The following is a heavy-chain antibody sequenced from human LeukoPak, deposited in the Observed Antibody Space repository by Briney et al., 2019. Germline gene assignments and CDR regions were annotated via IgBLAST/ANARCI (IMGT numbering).Heavy chain of an antibody. CDR1: GFTFSSYG. J-gene: IGHJ4*02. CDR2: MSYDGSNK. Sequence: PGGSLRLSCAASGFTFSSYGMHWVRQAPGKGLEWVALMSYDGSNKYYADSVKGRFTISRDNSKNTLYLQMNSLRVEDTAVYYCARAERWLQLWYSGWGQGTLVTVSS. V-gene: IGHV3-30*19. CDR3: ARAERWLQLWYSG. D-gene: IGHD5-24*01.